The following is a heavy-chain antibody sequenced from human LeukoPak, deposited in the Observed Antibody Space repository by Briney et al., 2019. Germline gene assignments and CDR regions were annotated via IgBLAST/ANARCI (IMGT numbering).Heavy chain of an antibody. V-gene: IGHV3-23*01. CDR1: GFTFSSYG. CDR3: ARGGHIRTTVTSDVFDI. J-gene: IGHJ3*02. Sequence: PGGSLRLSCAASGFTFSSYGMSWVRQAPGKGLEWVSAISGSGGSTYYADSVKGRFTISRDNSKNTLYLQMNSLRAEDTAVYYCARGGHIRTTVTSDVFDIWGQGTMVTVSS. CDR2: ISGSGGST. D-gene: IGHD4-17*01.